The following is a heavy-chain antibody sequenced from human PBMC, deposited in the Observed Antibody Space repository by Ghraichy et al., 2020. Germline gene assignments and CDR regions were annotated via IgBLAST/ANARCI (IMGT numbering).Heavy chain of an antibody. V-gene: IGHV4-34*01. CDR3: ARLEYPGLYFDN. Sequence: SETLSLTCSVYGGSFSAYYWSWIRQPPGKGLEWIGEINHSGSTNYNPSLKGRVTISVDTSKNQFSLKLSSVTAADTALYHCARLEYPGLYFDNWGQGTLVTVSS. J-gene: IGHJ4*02. D-gene: IGHD2-2*02. CDR2: INHSGST. CDR1: GGSFSAYY.